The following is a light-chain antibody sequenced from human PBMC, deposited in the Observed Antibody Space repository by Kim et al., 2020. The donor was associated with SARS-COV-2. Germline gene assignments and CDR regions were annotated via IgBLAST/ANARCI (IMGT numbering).Light chain of an antibody. V-gene: IGKV3-20*01. Sequence: STAERATLSFRASLSVTGSSLSWCQQKPGQTPRLLIYGAATRASGIPESIIASESGSDFTLTIISLQPEDFAVYYCQQYGRPPITFGQGTRLEIK. CDR1: LSVTGSS. CDR3: QQYGRPPIT. J-gene: IGKJ5*01. CDR2: GAA.